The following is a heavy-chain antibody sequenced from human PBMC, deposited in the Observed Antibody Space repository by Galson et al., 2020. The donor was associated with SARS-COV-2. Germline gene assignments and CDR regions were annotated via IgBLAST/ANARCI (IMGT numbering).Heavy chain of an antibody. CDR2: IYWDDDK. D-gene: IGHD3-10*01. CDR1: GFSLSTSGVG. J-gene: IGHJ6*02. V-gene: IGHV2-5*02. Sequence: KLSGPTLVKPTQTLTLTCTFSGFSLSTSGVGVGWIRHPPGKALEWLALIYWDDDKRYSPSLKSSLTITKDTSKNQVVLTMTNMDPVDTATYYCAQAPTLLGCGESVRDYGMDVWGQGTTVTVSS. CDR3: AQAPTLLGCGESVRDYGMDV.